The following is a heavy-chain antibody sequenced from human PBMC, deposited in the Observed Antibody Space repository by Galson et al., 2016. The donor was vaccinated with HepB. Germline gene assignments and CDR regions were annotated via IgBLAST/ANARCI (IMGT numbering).Heavy chain of an antibody. V-gene: IGHV3-33*01. CDR3: ARNQGTKWEKGNNWFEP. CDR1: GFSFRYFG. J-gene: IGHJ5*02. D-gene: IGHD1-26*01. CDR2: IWYDGSDK. Sequence: SLRLSCAASGFSFRYFGMHWVRQAPGKGPEWVAIIWYDGSDKAYADSVKGRFTLSRDNYANTLYLQMNSLRAEDTAVYYCARNQGTKWEKGNNWFEPWGQGTLVTVSS.